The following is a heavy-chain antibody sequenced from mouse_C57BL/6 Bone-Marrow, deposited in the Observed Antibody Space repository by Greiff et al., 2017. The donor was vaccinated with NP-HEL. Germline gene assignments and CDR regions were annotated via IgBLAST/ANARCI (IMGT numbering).Heavy chain of an antibody. V-gene: IGHV14-3*01. CDR1: GFNIKNTY. CDR3: GLITTVVASYYFDY. J-gene: IGHJ2*01. CDR2: FDPANGNT. D-gene: IGHD1-1*01. Sequence: VQLQQSVAELVRPRASVKLSCTASGFNIKNTYMHWVKQRPEQGLEWIGRFDPANGNTKYAPKFQGKATITADTSSNTAYLQLSSLTSEDTAIYYCGLITTVVASYYFDYWGQGTTLTVSS.